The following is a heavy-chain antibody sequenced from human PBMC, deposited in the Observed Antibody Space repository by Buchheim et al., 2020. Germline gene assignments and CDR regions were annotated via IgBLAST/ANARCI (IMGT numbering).Heavy chain of an antibody. J-gene: IGHJ6*02. CDR3: ARNFAPDCSSTSCYLYGMDV. CDR2: IIPILGIA. V-gene: IGHV1-69*04. CDR1: GGTFSSYA. D-gene: IGHD2-2*01. Sequence: QVQLVQSGAAVKKPGSSVKVSCKASGGTFSSYAISWVRQAPGQGLEWMGRIIPILGIANYAQKFQGRVTITADKSTSTAYMELSSLRSEDTAVYYCARNFAPDCSSTSCYLYGMDVWGQGTT.